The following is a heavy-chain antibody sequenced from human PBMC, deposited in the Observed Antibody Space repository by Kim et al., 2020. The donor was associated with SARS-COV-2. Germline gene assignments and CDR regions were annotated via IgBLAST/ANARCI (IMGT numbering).Heavy chain of an antibody. V-gene: IGHV3-23*01. CDR1: GFTFSSYA. CDR3: AKDLSSGWSPADFDY. CDR2: ISGSGGST. Sequence: GGSLRLSCAASGFTFSSYAMSWVRQAPGKGLEWVSAISGSGGSTYYADSVKGRFTISRDNSKNTLYLQMNSLRAEDTAVYYFAKDLSSGWSPADFDYWGQGTLVTVSS. J-gene: IGHJ4*02. D-gene: IGHD6-19*01.